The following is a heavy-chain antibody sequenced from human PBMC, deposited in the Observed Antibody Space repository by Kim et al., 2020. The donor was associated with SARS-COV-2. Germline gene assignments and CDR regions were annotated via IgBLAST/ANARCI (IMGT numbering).Heavy chain of an antibody. CDR3: AKDHQSGGWPTFDY. CDR1: GFTFSRFA. Sequence: GGSLRLSCAASGFTFSRFAMSWVRQAPGKGPEWIASVNNGGNSYYADSVKGRFTVSRDNNKNTLDLQMNSLTAEDTALYFCAKDHQSGGWPTFDYWGQGTQVTVSS. J-gene: IGHJ4*02. D-gene: IGHD6-25*01. V-gene: IGHV3-23*01. CDR2: VNNGGNS.